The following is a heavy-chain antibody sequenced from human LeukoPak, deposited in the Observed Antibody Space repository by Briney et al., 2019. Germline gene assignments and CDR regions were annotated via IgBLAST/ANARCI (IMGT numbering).Heavy chain of an antibody. D-gene: IGHD6-13*01. CDR2: IYSAGSS. V-gene: IGHV3-53*01. CDR1: GFSVSNNY. J-gene: IGHJ4*02. Sequence: PGGSLRLSCEASGFSVSNNYMSWVRQAPGKGLEWVSVIYSAGSSLYAESVRGRFTISRDYSTNTLSPQMNSLRAEDTAVYYCAKIPSSSWYRIDYWGQGTLVTVSS. CDR3: AKIPSSSWYRIDY.